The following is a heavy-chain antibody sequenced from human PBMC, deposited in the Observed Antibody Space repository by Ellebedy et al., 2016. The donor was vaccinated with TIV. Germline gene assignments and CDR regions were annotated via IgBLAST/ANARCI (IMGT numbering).Heavy chain of an antibody. D-gene: IGHD4-17*01. CDR3: ARVDYGDYHDGNWFDP. V-gene: IGHV1-18*04. J-gene: IGHJ5*02. CDR1: GYTFTSYG. Sequence: ASVKVSCKASGYTFTSYGISWVRQAPGQGLEWMGWISAYNGNTNYAQKLQGRVTMTTDTSTSTAYMELRSLRSDDTAVYYCARVDYGDYHDGNWFDPWGQGTLVTVSS. CDR2: ISAYNGNT.